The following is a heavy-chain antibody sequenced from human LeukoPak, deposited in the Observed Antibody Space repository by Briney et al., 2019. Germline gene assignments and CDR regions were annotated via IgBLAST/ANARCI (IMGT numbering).Heavy chain of an antibody. V-gene: IGHV3-23*01. J-gene: IGHJ6*02. Sequence: GGSLRLSCTASGFTFSNYAMSWVRQAPGKRLEWVSGISRSGGSTYHADSVKGRFTISRDNSKNTLYLQVNSLRAEDTAVYYCARDPYYDSSGYDPPMDVWGQGTTVTVSS. D-gene: IGHD3-22*01. CDR2: ISRSGGST. CDR1: GFTFSNYA. CDR3: ARDPYYDSSGYDPPMDV.